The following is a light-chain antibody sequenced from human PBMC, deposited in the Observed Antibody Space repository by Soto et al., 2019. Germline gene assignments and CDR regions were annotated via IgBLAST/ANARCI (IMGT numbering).Light chain of an antibody. CDR2: TNN. CDR1: TSNLGGNT. J-gene: IGLJ2*01. V-gene: IGLV1-44*01. Sequence: QSVLTRPPSVSGIPGHKVSISCSGSTSNLGGNTVNWYQQLPGTAPKLLIYTNNQRPSGVPDRFSGSKSGTSASLAISGLRSEDEADFYCAAWDDSLNAVVFGGGTKLTVL. CDR3: AAWDDSLNAVV.